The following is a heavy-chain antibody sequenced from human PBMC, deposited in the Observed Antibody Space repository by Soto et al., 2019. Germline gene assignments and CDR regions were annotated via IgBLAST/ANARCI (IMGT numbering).Heavy chain of an antibody. CDR2: INHSGST. J-gene: IGHJ4*02. CDR3: ARALRDIVVVPAAQRRHYFDY. V-gene: IGHV4-34*01. D-gene: IGHD2-2*01. CDR1: GGSFSGYY. Sequence: SETLSLTCAVYGGSFSGYYWSWIRQPPGKGLEWIGEINHSGSTNYNPSLKSRVTISVDTSKNQFSLKLSSVTAADTAVYYCARALRDIVVVPAAQRRHYFDYWGQGTLVTVSS.